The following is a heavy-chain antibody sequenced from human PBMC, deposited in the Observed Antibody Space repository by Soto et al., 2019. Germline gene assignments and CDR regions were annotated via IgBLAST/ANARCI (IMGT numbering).Heavy chain of an antibody. CDR2: IYYSGST. J-gene: IGHJ6*02. CDR1: GGSISSYY. D-gene: IGHD3-10*01. Sequence: SETLSLTCTVSGGSISSYYWSWIRQPPGKGLERIGYIYYSGSTKYNPSLKSRVTISVDTSKNQFSLKLSSVTAADTAVYYCARRVLVRGGAYYYYGMDVWGQGTTVTVSS. CDR3: ARRVLVRGGAYYYYGMDV. V-gene: IGHV4-59*01.